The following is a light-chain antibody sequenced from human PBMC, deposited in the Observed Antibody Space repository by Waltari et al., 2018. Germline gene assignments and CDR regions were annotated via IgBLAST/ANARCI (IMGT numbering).Light chain of an antibody. Sequence: DIVMSQSPDSLAVSLGERATINCRSSQSIMYSSNNKNFLAWYQKKPGQSPKLLIYWASTRQSGVPDRFTGSWSGTDFTLTITSVQPEDVAIYYCQQYFITPFTFGPGTKVEIK. CDR1: QSIMYSSNNKNF. V-gene: IGKV4-1*01. CDR2: WAS. CDR3: QQYFITPFT. J-gene: IGKJ3*01.